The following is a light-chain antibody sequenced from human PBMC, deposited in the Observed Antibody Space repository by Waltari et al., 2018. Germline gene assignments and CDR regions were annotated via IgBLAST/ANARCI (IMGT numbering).Light chain of an antibody. CDR3: QQTYTLPRT. J-gene: IGKJ1*01. V-gene: IGKV1-39*01. CDR2: STS. CDR1: QCISNF. Sequence: IQMTQSPSSLSASVGDSVTITCRPSQCISNFLNWYQQKPGKAPQLLISSTSTLQSGVPSRFSGSESGTDFTLTITALQPEDFATYFCQQTYTLPRTFGQGTKLEIK.